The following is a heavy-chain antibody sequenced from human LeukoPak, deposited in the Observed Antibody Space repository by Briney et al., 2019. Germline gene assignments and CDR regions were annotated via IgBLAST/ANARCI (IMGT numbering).Heavy chain of an antibody. V-gene: IGHV3-30*18. J-gene: IGHJ4*02. CDR2: ISYDGSNK. CDR1: GFTFSTFG. Sequence: GGSLRLSCAASGFTFSTFGMHWVRQAPGKGLEWVAVISYDGSNKYYGDSVKGRCTISRDNSKNTVYLQMNSLRAEDTAVYYCAKKFPGTVAAGPDHWGQGTLVTVSS. D-gene: IGHD6-13*01. CDR3: AKKFPGTVAAGPDH.